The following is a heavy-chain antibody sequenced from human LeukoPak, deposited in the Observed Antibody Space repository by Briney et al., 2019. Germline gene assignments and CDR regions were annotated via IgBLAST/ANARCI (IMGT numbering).Heavy chain of an antibody. J-gene: IGHJ2*01. Sequence: KPSETLSLTCTVSGXSISSYYGSWIRQPPGKGLEWIGYIYYSGSTNYNPSLKSRVTISVDTSKNQFSLKLSSVTAADTAVYYCARVAAAYDWYFDLWGRGTLVTVSS. V-gene: IGHV4-59*01. D-gene: IGHD6-13*01. CDR1: GXSISSYY. CDR3: ARVAAAYDWYFDL. CDR2: IYYSGST.